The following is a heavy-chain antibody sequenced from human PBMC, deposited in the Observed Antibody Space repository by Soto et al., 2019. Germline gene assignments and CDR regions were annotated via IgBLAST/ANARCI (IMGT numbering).Heavy chain of an antibody. J-gene: IGHJ4*02. CDR2: INHSGST. D-gene: IGHD5-12*01. V-gene: IGHV4-34*01. Sequence: PSETLSLTCAVYGGSFSGYYWSWIRQPPGKGLEWIGEINHSGSTNYNPSLKSRVTISVDTSKNQFSLKLSSVTAADTAVYYCASSLRFGGAPWGQGTLVTVSS. CDR3: ASSLRFGGAP. CDR1: GGSFSGYY.